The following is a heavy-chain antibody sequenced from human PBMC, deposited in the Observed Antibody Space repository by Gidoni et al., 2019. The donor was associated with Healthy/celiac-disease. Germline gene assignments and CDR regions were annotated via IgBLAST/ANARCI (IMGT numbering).Heavy chain of an antibody. CDR1: GFTFSSYA. Sequence: QVQLVESGGGVVQPGRSLRLSCAASGFTFSSYAMHWVRQAPGKGLEWVAVISYDGSNKYYADSVKGRFTISRDNSKNTLYLQMNSLRAEDTAVYYCAREETYYDFWSGYSVYYYGMDVWGQGTTVTVSS. CDR2: ISYDGSNK. J-gene: IGHJ6*02. CDR3: AREETYYDFWSGYSVYYYGMDV. V-gene: IGHV3-30*04. D-gene: IGHD3-3*01.